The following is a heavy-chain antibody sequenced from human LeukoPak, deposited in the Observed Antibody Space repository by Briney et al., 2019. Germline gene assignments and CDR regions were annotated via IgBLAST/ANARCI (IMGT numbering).Heavy chain of an antibody. D-gene: IGHD1-20*01. CDR3: ARVSAITGATDALDF. CDR2: IRKKPNSYTT. J-gene: IGHJ3*01. V-gene: IGHV3-72*01. Sequence: PGGSLRLSRAASGFTFSDHFMDWVRQAPGKGLEWIGRIRKKPNSYTTEYAASVKGRFTFSRDDSKNSLYLQMNSLETEDTAVYYCARVSAITGATDALDFWGQGTMVTVSS. CDR1: GFTFSDHF.